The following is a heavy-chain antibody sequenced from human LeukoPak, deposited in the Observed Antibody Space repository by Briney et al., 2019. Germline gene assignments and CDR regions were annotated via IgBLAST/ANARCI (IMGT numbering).Heavy chain of an antibody. J-gene: IGHJ4*02. CDR2: TFHTGTT. CDR1: GGSFRGYY. Sequence: SETLSLTCAVYGGSFRGYYWSLIRLPPGEGLEWIGETFHTGTTNYNPSLKSRVTISLDTSETQFSLKLNSLSAADTAVYYCVRGGVGSGIPFDYWGQGTLVTVSS. CDR3: VRGGVGSGIPFDY. D-gene: IGHD6-19*01. V-gene: IGHV4-34*01.